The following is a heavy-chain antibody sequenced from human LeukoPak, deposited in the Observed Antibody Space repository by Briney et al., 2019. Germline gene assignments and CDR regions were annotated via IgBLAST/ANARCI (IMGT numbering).Heavy chain of an antibody. Sequence: ASVKVSCKASGYTFTSYYMHWVRQAPGQGLEWMGIINPSGGSTSYAQKFQGRVTMTRDMSTSTVYMELSSLRSEDTAVYYCARDFAPRLRLGELSLEAFDYWGQGTLVTVSS. V-gene: IGHV1-46*01. CDR2: INPSGGST. CDR1: GYTFTSYY. J-gene: IGHJ4*02. D-gene: IGHD3-16*02. CDR3: ARDFAPRLRLGELSLEAFDY.